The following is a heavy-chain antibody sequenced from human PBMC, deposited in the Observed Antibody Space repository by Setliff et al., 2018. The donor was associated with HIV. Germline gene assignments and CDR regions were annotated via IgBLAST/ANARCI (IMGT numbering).Heavy chain of an antibody. Sequence: PSETLSLTCTVSGGSVSNYYWTWIRQSAGKGLEWIGHINTSGSTKYNPSLKSRLTMSVDSSGNQFSLTLTSVTAADMALYYCAKGRYSSSWYYFDYWGQGTLVTVSS. D-gene: IGHD6-13*01. V-gene: IGHV4-4*07. CDR3: AKGRYSSSWYYFDY. J-gene: IGHJ4*02. CDR2: INTSGST. CDR1: GGSVSNYY.